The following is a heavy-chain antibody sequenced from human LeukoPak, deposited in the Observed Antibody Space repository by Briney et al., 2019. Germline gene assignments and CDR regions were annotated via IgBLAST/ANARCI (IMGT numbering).Heavy chain of an antibody. D-gene: IGHD1/OR15-1a*01. CDR1: GYTFTGYY. V-gene: IGHV1-2*02. CDR3: TSSEHYQH. J-gene: IGHJ4*02. Sequence: ASVKVSCKASGYTFTGYYMYWVRQAPGQGLEWVGWINPNSGDTGYAQKFQGRVSMTRDTFIATGYMELSSLTSADTAVYYCTSSEHYQHWGQGTLVTVSS. CDR2: INPNSGDT.